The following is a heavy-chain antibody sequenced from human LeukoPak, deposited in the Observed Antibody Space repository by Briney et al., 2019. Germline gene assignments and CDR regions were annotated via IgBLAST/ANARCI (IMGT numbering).Heavy chain of an antibody. D-gene: IGHD2-15*01. CDR1: GGSFSGYY. CDR2: INHSGST. V-gene: IGHV4-34*01. CDR3: ARYCSGGSCLSNDAFDI. Sequence: NPSETLSLTCAVYGGSFSGYYWSWIRQPPGKGLEWIGEINHSGSTNYNPSLKSRVTISVDTSKNQFSLKLSSVTAADTAVYYCARYCSGGSCLSNDAFDIWGQGTMVTVSS. J-gene: IGHJ3*02.